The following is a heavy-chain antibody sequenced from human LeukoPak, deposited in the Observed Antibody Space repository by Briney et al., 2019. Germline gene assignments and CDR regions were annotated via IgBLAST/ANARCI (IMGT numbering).Heavy chain of an antibody. CDR3: ARGTLYRGWSYYLDF. Sequence: SETLSLTCSVSGDSISLSFYYWGWIRQPPGKALEWIGSVYYSGTTSYNPSLKSRVTISVDMSKNHFSLRLRSVTAADTAMYYCARGTLYRGWSYYLDFWGQGTLVTVSS. CDR2: VYYSGTT. J-gene: IGHJ4*02. V-gene: IGHV4-39*07. D-gene: IGHD6-19*01. CDR1: GDSISLSFYY.